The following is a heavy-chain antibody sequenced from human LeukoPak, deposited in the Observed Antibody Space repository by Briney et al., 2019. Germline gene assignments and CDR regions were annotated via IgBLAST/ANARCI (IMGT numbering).Heavy chain of an antibody. CDR1: GYTFTSYD. V-gene: IGHV1-8*03. CDR3: ARASAYGDYGFDP. CDR2: MNPNSGNT. Sequence: ASVKVSCKASGYTFTSYDMNWVRQATGQGLEWMGWMNPNSGNTGYAQKFQGRVTITRNTSISTAYMELSSLRSEDTAVYYCARASAYGDYGFDPWGQGTLVTVSS. J-gene: IGHJ5*02. D-gene: IGHD4-17*01.